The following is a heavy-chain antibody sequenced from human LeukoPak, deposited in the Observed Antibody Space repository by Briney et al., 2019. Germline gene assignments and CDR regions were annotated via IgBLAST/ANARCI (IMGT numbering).Heavy chain of an antibody. CDR1: GFTVSSNY. CDR2: IYSGGST. D-gene: IGHD2-8*01. CDR3: ARAPQWARFDY. J-gene: IGHJ4*02. V-gene: IGHV3-53*01. Sequence: GGSLRLSCAASGFTVSSNYMSWVRQAPGKGLEWVLVIYSGGSTYYADSVKGRFTISRDNSKNTLYLQMNSLRAEDTAVYYCARAPQWARFDYWGQGTLVTVSS.